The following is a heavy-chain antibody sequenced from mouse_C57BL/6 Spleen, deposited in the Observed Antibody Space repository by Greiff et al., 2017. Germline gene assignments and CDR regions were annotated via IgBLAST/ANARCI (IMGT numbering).Heavy chain of an antibody. CDR2: IYPSDSET. D-gene: IGHD1-1*01. V-gene: IGHV1-61*01. CDR3: ARSCYDGSSYDY. J-gene: IGHJ2*01. CDR1: GYTFTSYW. Sequence: QVQLQQPGAELVRPGSSVKLSCKASGYTFTSYWMDWVKQRPGQGLEWIGNIYPSDSETHYNQKFKDKATLTVDKSSSTAYMQLSSLTSEDSAVYYCARSCYDGSSYDYWGQGTTLTVSS.